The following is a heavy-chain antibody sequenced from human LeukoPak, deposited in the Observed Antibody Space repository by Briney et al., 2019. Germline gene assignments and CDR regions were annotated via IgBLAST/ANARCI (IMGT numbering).Heavy chain of an antibody. CDR1: GFTFSNYA. CDR2: ISGSGSST. V-gene: IGHV3-23*01. CDR3: ARELSVYGSGNNWFDP. J-gene: IGHJ5*02. D-gene: IGHD3-10*01. Sequence: GGSLRLSCAASGFTFSNYAMSWVRQAPGKGLEWVSVISGSGSSTSYADSVKGRFTISRDNSKNTLYLQMNSLRAEDTAVYYCARELSVYGSGNNWFDPWGQGTLVTVSS.